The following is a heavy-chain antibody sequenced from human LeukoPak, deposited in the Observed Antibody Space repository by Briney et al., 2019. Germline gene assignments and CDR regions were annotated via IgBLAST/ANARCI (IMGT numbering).Heavy chain of an antibody. CDR2: ISYDGSNK. Sequence: PGGSLRLSCAASGFTFSSYGMHWVCQAQGKGMEWEAIISYDGSNKYYADSVNGRFTISRCNSKNTLYLQMTSLRAEDTAVYYCAKAPPNCNTVSCYADYWGQGTQVTVSS. J-gene: IGHJ4*02. CDR1: GFTFSSYG. V-gene: IGHV3-30*18. CDR3: AKAPPNCNTVSCYADY. D-gene: IGHD2-2*01.